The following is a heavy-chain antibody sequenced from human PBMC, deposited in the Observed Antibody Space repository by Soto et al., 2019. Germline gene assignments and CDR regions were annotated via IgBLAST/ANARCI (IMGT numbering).Heavy chain of an antibody. D-gene: IGHD3-16*01. V-gene: IGHV4-39*01. Sequence: QLQLQESGPGLVKPSETLSLTCTVSGGSISSSSYYWGWIRQPPGKGLEWIGSIYYSGSTYYNPSLKSRVTISVDTSKNQFSLKLSSVTAADTAVYYCARHPPGGGFRWFDPWGQGTLVTVSS. CDR1: GGSISSSSYY. J-gene: IGHJ5*02. CDR3: ARHPPGGGFRWFDP. CDR2: IYYSGST.